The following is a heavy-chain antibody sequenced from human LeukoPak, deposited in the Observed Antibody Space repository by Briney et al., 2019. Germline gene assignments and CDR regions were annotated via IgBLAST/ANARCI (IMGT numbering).Heavy chain of an antibody. D-gene: IGHD4-23*01. CDR3: ASPGVYGGNGGDAFDI. CDR1: GYTFTSYY. CDR2: INPSGGNT. V-gene: IGHV1-46*01. Sequence: ASVKVSCKASGYTFTSYYMHWVRQAPGQGLEWMGIINPSGGNTSYAQKFQGRVTVTRDTSTSTVYMELSSLRSEDTAVYYCASPGVYGGNGGDAFDIWGQGTMVTVSS. J-gene: IGHJ3*02.